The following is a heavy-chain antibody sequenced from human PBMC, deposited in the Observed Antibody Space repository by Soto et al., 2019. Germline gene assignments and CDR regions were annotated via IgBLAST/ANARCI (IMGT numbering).Heavy chain of an antibody. D-gene: IGHD5-18*01. CDR2: INAGNGNT. CDR1: GYTFTSYA. CDR3: ARDLHGYSYGYDY. J-gene: IGHJ4*02. V-gene: IGHV1-3*01. Sequence: QVQLVQSGAEVKKPGTSVKVSCKASGYTFTSYAMHWVRQAPGQRLEWMGWINAGNGNTKYSQKFQGRVTITRDTSASTAYMELSSLRSEDTAVYYCARDLHGYSYGYDYWGQGTLVTVSS.